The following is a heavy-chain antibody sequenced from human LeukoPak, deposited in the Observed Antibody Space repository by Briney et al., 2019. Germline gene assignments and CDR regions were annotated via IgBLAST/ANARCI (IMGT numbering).Heavy chain of an antibody. CDR3: ARLNWGSGFDY. CDR2: INQDGSQK. V-gene: IGHV3-7*01. D-gene: IGHD7-27*01. Sequence: PGGSLRLSCAASGFTFNSYWMSWVRQAPGKGLEWVANINQDGSQKYYVGSVKGRFTISRDNAKNSLYLQMNSLRGEDTAVYYCARLNWGSGFDYWGQGTLVTVSS. CDR1: GFTFNSYW. J-gene: IGHJ4*02.